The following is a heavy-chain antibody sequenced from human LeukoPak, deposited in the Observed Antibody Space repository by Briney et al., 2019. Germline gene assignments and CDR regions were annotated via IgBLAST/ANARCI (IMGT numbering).Heavy chain of an antibody. V-gene: IGHV3-21*01. CDR1: GFTFSSYS. D-gene: IGHD3-22*01. Sequence: GGSLRLSCAASGFTFSSYSMNWVRQAPGKGLEWVSSISSSSSYIYYADSVKGRFTISRDNAKNSLYLQMNSLRAEDTAVYYCARDLGYDSSGYSVQYYWGQGTLVTVSS. J-gene: IGHJ4*02. CDR2: ISSSSSYI. CDR3: ARDLGYDSSGYSVQYY.